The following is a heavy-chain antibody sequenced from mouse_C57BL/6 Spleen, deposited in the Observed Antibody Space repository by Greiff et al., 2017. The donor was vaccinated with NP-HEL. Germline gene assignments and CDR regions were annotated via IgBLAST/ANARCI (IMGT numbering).Heavy chain of an antibody. V-gene: IGHV3-6*01. CDR2: ISYDGSN. CDR3: ARDLENYAMDY. Sequence: EVKLMESGPGLVKPSQSLSLTCSVTGYSITSGYYWNWIRQFPGNKLEWMGYISYDGSNNYNPSLKNRISITRDTSKNQFFLKLNSVTTEDTATYYCARDLENYAMDYWGQGTSVTVSS. J-gene: IGHJ4*01. CDR1: GYSITSGYY.